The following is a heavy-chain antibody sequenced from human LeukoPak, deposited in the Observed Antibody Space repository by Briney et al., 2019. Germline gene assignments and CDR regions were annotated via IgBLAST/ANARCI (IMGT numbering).Heavy chain of an antibody. D-gene: IGHD3-22*01. Sequence: PGESLKISCKGSGYSFTSCWIGWVRQMPGKGLEWMGIIYPGDSDTKYSPSFQGQVTISADKSISTAYLQWSSLKASDTAMYYCARPRYYDSSGYYFDYWGQGTLATVSS. CDR1: GYSFTSCW. CDR2: IYPGDSDT. J-gene: IGHJ4*02. V-gene: IGHV5-51*01. CDR3: ARPRYYDSSGYYFDY.